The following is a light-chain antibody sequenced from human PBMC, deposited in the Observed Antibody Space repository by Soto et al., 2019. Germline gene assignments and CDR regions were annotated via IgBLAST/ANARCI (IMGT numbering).Light chain of an antibody. CDR3: QQYGNSPPYT. J-gene: IGKJ2*01. CDR1: QSVSSDH. V-gene: IGKV3-20*01. Sequence: ETVLTQSPGTVSLSTGERATLSCRASQSVSSDHLAWYQQKPGQAPRLLIYGASNRATGIPDRFSGRGSGTDFTLTISRLEPEDFAVYYCQQYGNSPPYTFGQGTRLEIK. CDR2: GAS.